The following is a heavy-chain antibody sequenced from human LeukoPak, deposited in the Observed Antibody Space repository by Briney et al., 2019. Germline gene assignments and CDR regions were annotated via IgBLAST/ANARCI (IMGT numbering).Heavy chain of an antibody. CDR1: GFTFSSYA. CDR3: ARAVVGGGMDV. CDR2: ISGSGGST. D-gene: IGHD2-21*01. Sequence: GGSLRLSCAASGFTFSSYAMSWVRQAPGKGLEWVSAISGSGGSTYYADSVKGRFTISRDNAKNSLYLQMNSLRAEDTAVYYCARAVVGGGMDVWGQGTTVTVSS. J-gene: IGHJ6*02. V-gene: IGHV3-23*01.